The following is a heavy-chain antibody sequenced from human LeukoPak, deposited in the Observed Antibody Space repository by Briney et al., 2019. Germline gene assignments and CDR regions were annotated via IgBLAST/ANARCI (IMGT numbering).Heavy chain of an antibody. CDR2: INPNSGGT. J-gene: IGHJ6*03. CDR1: GYTFTGYY. Sequence: ASVKVSCKASGYTFTGYYMHWVRQAPGQGLEWMGWINPNSGGTNYAQKFQGRVTMTRDTSTSTAYMELSRLRSDDTAVYYCARGGTDLGYYYYMDVWGKGTTVTVSS. V-gene: IGHV1-2*02. CDR3: ARGGTDLGYYYYMDV. D-gene: IGHD1-14*01.